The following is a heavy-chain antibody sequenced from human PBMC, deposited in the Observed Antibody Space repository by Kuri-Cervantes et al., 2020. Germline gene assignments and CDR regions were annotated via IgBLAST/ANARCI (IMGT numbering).Heavy chain of an antibody. CDR3: ARDRDYYDSSGFDY. CDR2: ISSNGGRT. J-gene: IGHJ4*02. D-gene: IGHD3-22*01. V-gene: IGHV3-64*01. Sequence: GESLKISRAASGFTFSSYAMHWVRQAPGKGLEYVSAISSNGGRTYCANSVKGRFTISRDNSKNTLYLQMNSLRAEDTAVYYCARDRDYYDSSGFDYWGQGTLVTVSS. CDR1: GFTFSSYA.